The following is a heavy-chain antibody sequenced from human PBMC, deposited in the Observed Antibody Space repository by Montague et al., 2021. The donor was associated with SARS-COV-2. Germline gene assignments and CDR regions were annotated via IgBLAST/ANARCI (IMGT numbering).Heavy chain of an antibody. V-gene: IGHV4-34*01. J-gene: IGHJ5*01. CDR1: GGSITESS. CDR3: ARVNKGYYQYPGGRSWFDP. Sequence: SETLSLTCAVYGGSITESSWTWIRQVPGKGLEWLGEVDPRGGATHRPSLRVRLTLSVDRPKNQFSLRLTSVTAADTAVYFCARVNKGYYQYPGGRSWFDPWGQGTLVIVST. CDR2: VDPRGGA. D-gene: IGHD3-10*01.